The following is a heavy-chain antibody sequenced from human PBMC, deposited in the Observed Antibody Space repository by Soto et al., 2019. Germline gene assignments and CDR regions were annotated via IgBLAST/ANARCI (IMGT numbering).Heavy chain of an antibody. J-gene: IGHJ4*02. CDR1: GFRFKSFV. V-gene: IGHV3-30*19. Sequence: QVQLVESGGGVVQPGTSLRLSCAASGFRFKSFVMHWVRQAPGKGLEWVAFTSYDGNNKDYGDSVKGRFTVSRDNSQNTLHLQMDFLRTEDTALYYRARWGTKGGFDLWGQGTLVSVSS. D-gene: IGHD3-16*01. CDR3: ARWGTKGGFDL. CDR2: TSYDGNNK.